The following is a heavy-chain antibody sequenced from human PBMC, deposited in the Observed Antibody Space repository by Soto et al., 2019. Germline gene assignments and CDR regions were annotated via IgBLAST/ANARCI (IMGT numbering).Heavy chain of an antibody. Sequence: GASVKVSCKASGGTFSSYAISWVRQAPGQGLEWMGGIIPIFGTANYAQKFQGRVTITADESTSTAYMELSSLRSEDTAVYYCARGPLPSGYCSSTSCSPHFQHWGQGTLVTVSS. D-gene: IGHD2-2*03. J-gene: IGHJ1*01. V-gene: IGHV1-69*13. CDR2: IIPIFGTA. CDR3: ARGPLPSGYCSSTSCSPHFQH. CDR1: GGTFSSYA.